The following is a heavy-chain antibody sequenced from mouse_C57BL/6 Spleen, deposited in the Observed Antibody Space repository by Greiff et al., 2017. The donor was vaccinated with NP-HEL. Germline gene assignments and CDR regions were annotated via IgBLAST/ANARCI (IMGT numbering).Heavy chain of an antibody. Sequence: EVKLMESGGGLVQPGGSMKLSCVASGFTFSNYWMNWVRQSPEKGLEWVAQIRLKSDNYATHYAESVKGRFTISRDDSKSSVYLQMNNLRAEDTGIYYCIIYNGYPWFAYWGQGTLVTVSA. CDR2: IRLKSDNYAT. CDR3: IIYNGYPWFAY. D-gene: IGHD2-2*01. CDR1: GFTFSNYW. V-gene: IGHV6-3*01. J-gene: IGHJ3*01.